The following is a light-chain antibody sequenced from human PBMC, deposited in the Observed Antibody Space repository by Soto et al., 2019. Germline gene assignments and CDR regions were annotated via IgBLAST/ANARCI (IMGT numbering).Light chain of an antibody. Sequence: EIVLTQSPGTLSLSPGERATLSFRSSQSVSSSYLAWYQQKPGQAPRLLIYGASSRATGIPDRFSGSGSGTEFTLTISSLQSEDFAVYYCQQYNNWPLTFGGGTKVDIK. CDR3: QQYNNWPLT. CDR2: GAS. J-gene: IGKJ4*01. V-gene: IGKV3-20*01. CDR1: QSVSSSY.